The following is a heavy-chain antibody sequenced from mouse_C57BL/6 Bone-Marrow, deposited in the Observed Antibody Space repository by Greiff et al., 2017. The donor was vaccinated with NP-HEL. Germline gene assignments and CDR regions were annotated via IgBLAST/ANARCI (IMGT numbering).Heavy chain of an antibody. D-gene: IGHD2-4*01. J-gene: IGHJ2*01. CDR1: GYTFTSYW. CDR2: INPSNGGT. V-gene: IGHV1-53*01. CDR3: ARPTMITTEYYFDY. Sequence: QVQLQQPGTELVKPGSSVKLSCKASGYTFTSYWMHWVKQRPGQGLEWIGNINPSNGGTNYNEKFKSKATLTVDKSSSTAYMQLSSLTSEDSAVYYCARPTMITTEYYFDYWGQGTTLTVSS.